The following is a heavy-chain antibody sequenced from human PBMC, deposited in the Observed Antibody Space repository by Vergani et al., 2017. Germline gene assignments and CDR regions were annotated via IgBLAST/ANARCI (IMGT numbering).Heavy chain of an antibody. CDR3: ARGYCSSTSCYDGRYYFDY. CDR2: IIPILGTA. J-gene: IGHJ4*02. D-gene: IGHD2-2*01. Sequence: QVQLVQSGAEVKKPGSSVKVSCKASGGTFSSYAISWVRQAPGQGLEWMGRIIPILGTANYAQKFQGRVTITADESTSTAYMELSSLRSADTAVYYCARGYCSSTSCYDGRYYFDYWGQGTLVTVSS. V-gene: IGHV1-69*11. CDR1: GGTFSSYA.